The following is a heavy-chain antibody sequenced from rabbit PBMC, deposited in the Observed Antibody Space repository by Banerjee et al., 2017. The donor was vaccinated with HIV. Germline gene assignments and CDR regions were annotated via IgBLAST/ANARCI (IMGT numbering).Heavy chain of an antibody. J-gene: IGHJ4*01. CDR3: ARDLVGVIGWNFYL. CDR2: INASTGKP. Sequence: QEQLVESGGGLVQPEGSLTLTCKASGFSFSDRDVMCWVRQAPGKGLEWIACINASTGKPVNATWAKGRFTISRTSSTTVTLRMTSLTAADRATYFCARDLVGVIGWNFYLWGQGTLVTVS. V-gene: IGHV1S45*01. D-gene: IGHD1-1*01. CDR1: GFSFSDRDV.